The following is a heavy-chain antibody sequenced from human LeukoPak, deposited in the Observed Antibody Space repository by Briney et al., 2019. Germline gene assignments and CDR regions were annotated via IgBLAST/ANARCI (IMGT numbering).Heavy chain of an antibody. Sequence: PGGSLRLSCTVSGFTVSSNSMSWARQAPGKGLEWVSFIYSDNTHYSDSVKGRFTISRDNSKNTLYLQMNSLRAEDTAVYYCAELGITMIGGVWGKGTTVTISS. V-gene: IGHV3-53*01. CDR1: GFTVSSNS. J-gene: IGHJ6*04. CDR3: AELGITMIGGV. D-gene: IGHD3-10*02. CDR2: IYSDNT.